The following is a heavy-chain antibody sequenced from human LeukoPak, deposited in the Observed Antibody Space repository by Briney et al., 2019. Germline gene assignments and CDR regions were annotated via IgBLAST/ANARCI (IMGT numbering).Heavy chain of an antibody. Sequence: GGSLRLSCAASGFTFSSYAMSWVRQAPGKGLEWVSAISGSGGSTYYADSVKGRFTISRDNSKNTPYLQMNSLRAEDTAVCYCAKVNQPLRIDYWGQGTLVTVSS. CDR3: AKVNQPLRIDY. CDR1: GFTFSSYA. CDR2: ISGSGGST. D-gene: IGHD1-14*01. J-gene: IGHJ4*02. V-gene: IGHV3-23*01.